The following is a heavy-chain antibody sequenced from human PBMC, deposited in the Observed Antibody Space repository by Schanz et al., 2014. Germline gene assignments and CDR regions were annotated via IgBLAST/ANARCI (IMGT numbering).Heavy chain of an antibody. CDR2: ISPLIGIA. CDR3: ARGAYFFDY. V-gene: IGHV1-69*04. CDR1: GDTFSSYA. J-gene: IGHJ4*02. Sequence: QVQLVQSGGEVKKPGSSVKVSCKASGDTFSSYAISWVRQAPGQGLEWMGRISPLIGIANYAQKFQGRATITADKSTSIAYIELSSLRSEDSAVYYCARGAYFFDYWGQGTLVTVSS.